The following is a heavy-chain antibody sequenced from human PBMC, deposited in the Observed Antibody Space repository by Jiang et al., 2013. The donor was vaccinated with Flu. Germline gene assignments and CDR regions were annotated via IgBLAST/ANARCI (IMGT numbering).Heavy chain of an antibody. CDR1: GYTFTGYY. V-gene: IGHV1-2*06. Sequence: GAEVKKPGASVKVSCKASGYTFTGYYMHWVRQAPGQGLEWMGRIDPNSGGTNYAQKFQGRVTMTRDTSISTAYMELSRLRSDDTAVYYCARLRSLTGTTSTIPTMYYFDYWGQGTLVTVSS. J-gene: IGHJ4*02. CDR2: IDPNSGGT. CDR3: ARLRSLTGTTSTIPTMYYFDY. D-gene: IGHD1-7*01.